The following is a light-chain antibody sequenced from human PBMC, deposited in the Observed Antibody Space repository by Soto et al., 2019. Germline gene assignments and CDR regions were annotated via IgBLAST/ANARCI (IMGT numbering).Light chain of an antibody. CDR1: TGAVTCGHY. CDR3: LLSYIAEKV. Sequence: QAVVTKKPSLTVSAGGTVTLTCGSSTGAVTCGHYPYWLQQKPGQAPRTLIYDTNNKHSWTPAGLSGTLLGGKAALTLSGAQPEDEVDYYCLLSYIAEKVFGTETRSPS. V-gene: IGLV7-46*01. CDR2: DTN. J-gene: IGLJ1*01.